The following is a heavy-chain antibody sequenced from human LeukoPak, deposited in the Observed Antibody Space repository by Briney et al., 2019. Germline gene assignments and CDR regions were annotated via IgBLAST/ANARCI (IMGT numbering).Heavy chain of an antibody. J-gene: IGHJ6*03. D-gene: IGHD2-15*01. CDR1: GGSISSGSYY. Sequence: SETLSLTCTVSGGSISSGSYYWSWIRQPAGKGLEWIGRIYTSGSTNYNPSLKSRVTISVDTSKNQFSLKLSSVTAADTAVYYCARVVMRGGGSYNYYYYMDVWGKGTTVTISS. CDR3: ARVVMRGGGSYNYYYYMDV. CDR2: IYTSGST. V-gene: IGHV4-61*02.